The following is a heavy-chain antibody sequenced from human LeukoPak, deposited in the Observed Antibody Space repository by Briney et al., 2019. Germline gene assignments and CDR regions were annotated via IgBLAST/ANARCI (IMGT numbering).Heavy chain of an antibody. V-gene: IGHV3-23*01. Sequence: GGSLRLSCAASGFTFSSYAMSWVRQAPGKGLEWVSAISGSGGSTYYADSVKGRFTISRDNSKNTLYLQMNSLRAEDTAVYYCAKVMGMVRGVDRYFDLWGRGTLVTVSS. CDR3: AKVMGMVRGVDRYFDL. CDR1: GFTFSSYA. D-gene: IGHD3-10*01. CDR2: ISGSGGST. J-gene: IGHJ2*01.